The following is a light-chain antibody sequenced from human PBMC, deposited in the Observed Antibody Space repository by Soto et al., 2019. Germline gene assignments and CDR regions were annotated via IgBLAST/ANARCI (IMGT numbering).Light chain of an antibody. J-gene: IGLJ1*01. CDR3: CSYAGGPYV. CDR2: DVS. V-gene: IGLV2-11*01. Sequence: QSALTQPRSVSGSPGQSVTISCTGTSSDVGGYNYVSWYQQHPGKAPQLMICDVSQRPSGVPDRFSGSKSGNTASLTISWLQAEDEADYYCCSYAGGPYVFGTGTKLAVL. CDR1: SSDVGGYNY.